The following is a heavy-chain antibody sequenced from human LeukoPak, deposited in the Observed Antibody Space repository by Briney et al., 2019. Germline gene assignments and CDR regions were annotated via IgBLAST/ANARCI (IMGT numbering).Heavy chain of an antibody. CDR2: IYHSGST. V-gene: IGHV4-4*02. J-gene: IGHJ6*03. Sequence: SGTLSLTCAVSGGSISSSNWWSWVRQPPGKGLEWIGEIYHSGSTNYNPSLKSRVTISVDTSKNQFSLKLSSVTAADTAVYYCARDAGFMVRGSRRGYDDYYYYMDVWGKGTTVTISS. D-gene: IGHD3-10*01. CDR1: GGSISSSNW. CDR3: ARDAGFMVRGSRRGYDDYYYYMDV.